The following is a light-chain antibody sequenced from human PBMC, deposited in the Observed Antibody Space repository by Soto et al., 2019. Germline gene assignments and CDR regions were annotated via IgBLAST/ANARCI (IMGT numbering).Light chain of an antibody. CDR2: EVI. Sequence: QSVLTQPGSVSGSPGQSITISCTGTRSDVGGYNYVSWYQQHTGKAPKLMIYEVINRPSGVSNRFSGSKSGNTASLTISGLQAEDESDYYCCSYTSSGTLVFGGGTQLTVL. V-gene: IGLV2-14*01. J-gene: IGLJ2*01. CDR1: RSDVGGYNY. CDR3: CSYTSSGTLV.